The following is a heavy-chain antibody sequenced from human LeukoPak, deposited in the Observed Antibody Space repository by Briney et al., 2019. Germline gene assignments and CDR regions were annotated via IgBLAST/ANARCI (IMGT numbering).Heavy chain of an antibody. CDR3: AKTITFGGVIAHYYDY. D-gene: IGHD3-16*02. CDR1: GFTFSSYA. CDR2: ISGSGGST. Sequence: GGSLRLSCAASGFTFSSYAMSWVRQAPGMGLEWVSAISGSGGSTYYADSVKGRFTISRDNSKNTLYLQMNSLRAEDTAVYYCAKTITFGGVIAHYYDYWGQGTLVTVSS. V-gene: IGHV3-23*01. J-gene: IGHJ4*02.